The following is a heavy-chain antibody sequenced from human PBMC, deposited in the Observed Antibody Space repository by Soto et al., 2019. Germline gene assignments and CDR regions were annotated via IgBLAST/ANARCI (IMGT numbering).Heavy chain of an antibody. CDR3: AAGTTGYLTE. CDR1: GFTFTSSA. V-gene: IGHV1-58*01. Sequence: QMQLVQSGPEVKKPGTSVKVSCKASGFTFTSSAVQRVRQARGQRLEWIGWIVVGSGNTNYAQKFQERVTITRDMSTSTAYMELSSLRSEDTAVYYWAAGTTGYLTEWGQGTLVTVSS. CDR2: IVVGSGNT. J-gene: IGHJ4*02. D-gene: IGHD1-7*01.